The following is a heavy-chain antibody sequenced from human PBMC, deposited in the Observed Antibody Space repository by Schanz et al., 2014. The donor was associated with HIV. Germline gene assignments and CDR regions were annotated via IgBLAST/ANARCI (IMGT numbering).Heavy chain of an antibody. CDR3: ARDYIMITFGGGGFDY. V-gene: IGHV3-23*04. D-gene: IGHD3-16*01. CDR1: GFTFSSYA. J-gene: IGHJ4*02. CDR2: IIGDGGGSDIIT. Sequence: EVQLVESGGGLVQPGRSLRLSCAASGFTFSSYAMSWVRQAPGKGLEWVSAIIGDGGGSDIITFYADSVKGRFTISRDNSKNTLYLHMTSLRGEDTAVYYCARDYIMITFGGGGFDYWGQGTLVTVSS.